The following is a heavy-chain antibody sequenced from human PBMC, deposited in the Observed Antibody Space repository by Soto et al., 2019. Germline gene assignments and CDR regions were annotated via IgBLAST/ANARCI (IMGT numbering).Heavy chain of an antibody. J-gene: IGHJ4*02. D-gene: IGHD3-9*01. V-gene: IGHV3-48*01. CDR2: ISSSSSTI. CDR1: GFTFSSYW. CDR3: AAETKYFDWLLRGLDY. Sequence: GGSLRLSCAASGFTFSSYWMHWVRQAPGKGLEWVSYISSSSSTIYYADSVKGRFTISRDNAKNSLYLQMNSLRAEDTAVYYCAAETKYFDWLLRGLDYWGQGTLVTVSS.